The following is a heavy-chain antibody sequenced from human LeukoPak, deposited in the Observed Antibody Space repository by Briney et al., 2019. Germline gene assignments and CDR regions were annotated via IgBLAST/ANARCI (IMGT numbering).Heavy chain of an antibody. CDR2: ITGSGGTT. Sequence: GGSLRLSCSASGFTFSSYAMSWVRQAPGKGLEWVSAITGSGGTTYYADSVKGRFTISRDNSKNTLYLQMNSLRAEDTAVYYCAKGGHYYYDSSDYWGQGTLVTVSS. J-gene: IGHJ4*02. V-gene: IGHV3-23*01. CDR1: GFTFSSYA. CDR3: AKGGHYYYDSSDY. D-gene: IGHD3-22*01.